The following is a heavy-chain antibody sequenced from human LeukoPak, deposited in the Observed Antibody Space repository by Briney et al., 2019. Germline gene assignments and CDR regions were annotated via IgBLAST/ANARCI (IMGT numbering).Heavy chain of an antibody. CDR2: IYPGDSET. J-gene: IGHJ4*02. CDR3: ARFARPGKNSRGFDY. Sequence: GESLKISCKGSGYSFTSYWIGWVRQMPGKGLEWMGIIYPGDSETRYSPSFRGQVTISVDKSINTAYLQWSSLEASDTAMYYCARFARPGKNSRGFDYWGQGTLVTVSS. CDR1: GYSFTSYW. V-gene: IGHV5-51*01. D-gene: IGHD4-23*01.